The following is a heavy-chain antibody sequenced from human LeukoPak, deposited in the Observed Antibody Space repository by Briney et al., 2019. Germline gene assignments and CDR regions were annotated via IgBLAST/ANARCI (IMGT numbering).Heavy chain of an antibody. J-gene: IGHJ2*01. CDR1: GGTFSSYA. D-gene: IGHD6-19*01. CDR2: IIPIFGTA. Sequence: SVKVSCKASGGTFSSYAISWVRQAPGQGLEWMGGIIPIFGTANYAQKFQGRVTITADESTSTAHMELSSLRSEDTAVYYCARLQYGGAVAGWYFDLWGRGTLVTVSS. CDR3: ARLQYGGAVAGWYFDL. V-gene: IGHV1-69*13.